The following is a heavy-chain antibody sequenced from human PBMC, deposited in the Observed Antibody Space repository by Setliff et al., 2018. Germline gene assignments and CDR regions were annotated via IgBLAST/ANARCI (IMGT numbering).Heavy chain of an antibody. CDR2: VSSTGSYK. D-gene: IGHD6-13*01. CDR1: GFTLNSYS. J-gene: IGHJ6*03. V-gene: IGHV3-21*04. Sequence: PGGSLRLSCAASGFTLNSYSINWVRQAPGKGLEWVSSVSSTGSYKPYADSVKGRFTISRDNSKNTLYLQMNSLRAEDTAVYYCAKGIATHRYYYMDVWGKGTTVTVSS. CDR3: AKGIATHRYYYMDV.